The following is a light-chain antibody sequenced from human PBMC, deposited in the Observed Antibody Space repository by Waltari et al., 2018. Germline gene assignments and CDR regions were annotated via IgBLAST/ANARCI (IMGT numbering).Light chain of an antibody. J-gene: IGKJ2*01. Sequence: DIQMTQSPSSLSASVADRVTITCRASQGISNSLAWYQQKPGKAPKLLLYAASRLESGVPSRFSGSGSGTDYTLTISSLQPEDFATDYCQQYYSRTMYTFGQGTKLEIK. CDR2: AAS. V-gene: IGKV1-NL1*01. CDR1: QGISNS. CDR3: QQYYSRTMYT.